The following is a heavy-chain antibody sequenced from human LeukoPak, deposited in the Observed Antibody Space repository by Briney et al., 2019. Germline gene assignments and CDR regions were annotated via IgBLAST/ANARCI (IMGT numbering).Heavy chain of an antibody. CDR1: GFTFSSYA. V-gene: IGHV3-30-3*01. J-gene: IGHJ4*02. D-gene: IGHD3-22*01. CDR3: ASSSSGYYADIYYFDY. CDR2: ISYDGSNK. Sequence: PPGRSLRLSCAASGFTFSSYAMHWVRQAPGKGLEWVAVISYDGSNKYYADSVKGRFTISRDNSKNTLYLQMNSLRAEDTAVYYCASSSSGYYADIYYFDYWGQGTLVTVSS.